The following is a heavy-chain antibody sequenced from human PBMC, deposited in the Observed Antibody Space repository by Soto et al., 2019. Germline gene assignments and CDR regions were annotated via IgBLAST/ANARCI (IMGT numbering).Heavy chain of an antibody. D-gene: IGHD5-12*01. J-gene: IGHJ5*02. Sequence: QVQLVQSGAEVKKPGSSVKVSCKASGGTFSSYTISWVRQAPGQGLEWMGRIIPILGIANYAQKFQGRVTITADKSTSPAYMELSSLGSEDTAVYYCARVEMATNSNWFDPWGQGTLVTVSS. CDR3: ARVEMATNSNWFDP. CDR2: IIPILGIA. CDR1: GGTFSSYT. V-gene: IGHV1-69*02.